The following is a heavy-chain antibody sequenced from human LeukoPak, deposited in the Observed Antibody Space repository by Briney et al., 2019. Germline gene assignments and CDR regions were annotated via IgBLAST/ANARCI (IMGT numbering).Heavy chain of an antibody. CDR1: GGSISSYY. Sequence: SETLSLTCTVSGGSISSYYWSWMRQSPGKGLEWIGYIYYSGSTSYNPSLKSRVTISVDTSKNQFSLKLSSVTAADTAVYYCARQTMTTIFDLWGRGTLVTVSS. CDR2: IYYSGST. CDR3: ARQTMTTIFDL. D-gene: IGHD4-17*01. V-gene: IGHV4-59*08. J-gene: IGHJ2*01.